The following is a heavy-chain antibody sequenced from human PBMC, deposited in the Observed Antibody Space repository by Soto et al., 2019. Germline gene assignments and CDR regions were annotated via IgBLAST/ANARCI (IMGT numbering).Heavy chain of an antibody. D-gene: IGHD1-7*01. Sequence: EVQLLESGGGLVQPGGSLRLSCAASGFTFSSYGMTWVRQAPGEGLEWVSFSSATGAGTYYSDSVKGRFTISRDNAKNTLYLPMTSLRADDTAVYYCAKDRRAGGNYGFYSDFWGQGALVIVSS. CDR3: AKDRRAGGNYGFYSDF. CDR1: GFTFSSYG. J-gene: IGHJ4*02. CDR2: SSATGAGT. V-gene: IGHV3-23*01.